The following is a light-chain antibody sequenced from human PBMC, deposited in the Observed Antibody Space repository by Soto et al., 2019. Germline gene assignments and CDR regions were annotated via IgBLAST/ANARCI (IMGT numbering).Light chain of an antibody. J-gene: IGLJ2*01. Sequence: QSALTQPPSASGSPGQSVTISCTGTSSDVGGYKYVSWYQQYPGKAPKLMIYAVNKRPSGVPDRFSGSKSGNTASLTVSGLQAEDEADYYCSSYGGSNNLVFGGGTKVTVL. V-gene: IGLV2-8*01. CDR2: AVN. CDR1: SSDVGGYKY. CDR3: SSYGGSNNLV.